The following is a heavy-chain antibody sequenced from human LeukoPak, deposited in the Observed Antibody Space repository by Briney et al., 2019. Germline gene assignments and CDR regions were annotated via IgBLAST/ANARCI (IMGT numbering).Heavy chain of an antibody. CDR2: IIPIFGTV. D-gene: IGHD3-10*01. J-gene: IGHJ4*02. CDR3: ARGAMVRGVTVDY. CDR1: GGTFSSYA. V-gene: IGHV1-69*13. Sequence: ASVKVSCKASGGTFSSYAISWVRQAPGQGLEWMGGIIPIFGTVNYAQKFQGRVTITADESTSTAYMELSSLRSEDTAVYYCARGAMVRGVTVDYWGQGTLVTVSS.